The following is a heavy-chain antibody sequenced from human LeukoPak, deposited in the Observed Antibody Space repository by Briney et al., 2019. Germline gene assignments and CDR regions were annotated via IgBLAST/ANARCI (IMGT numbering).Heavy chain of an antibody. V-gene: IGHV4-38-2*02. CDR1: GYSISSGYY. J-gene: IGHJ5*02. Sequence: SETLSLTCTVSGYSISSGYYWSWIRQPPGKGLEWIGEINHSGSTNYNPSLKSRVTISVDTSKNQFSLKLSSVTAADTAVYYCARAGRYYGSGSYYTYSKNWFDPWGQGTLVTVSS. CDR2: INHSGST. D-gene: IGHD3-10*01. CDR3: ARAGRYYGSGSYYTYSKNWFDP.